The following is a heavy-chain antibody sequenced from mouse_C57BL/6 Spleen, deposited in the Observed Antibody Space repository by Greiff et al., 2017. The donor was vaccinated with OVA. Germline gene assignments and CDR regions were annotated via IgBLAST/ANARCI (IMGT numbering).Heavy chain of an antibody. D-gene: IGHD4-1*01. CDR2: INPNNGGT. CDR3: ARVTGYYYAMDY. J-gene: IGHJ4*01. CDR1: GYTFTDYN. Sequence: VHVKQSGPELVKPGASVKMSCKASGYTFTDYNMHWVKQSHGKSLEWIGYINPNNGGTSYNQKFKGKATLTVNKSSSTAYMELRSLTSEDSAVYYCARVTGYYYAMDYWGQGTSVTVSS. V-gene: IGHV1-22*01.